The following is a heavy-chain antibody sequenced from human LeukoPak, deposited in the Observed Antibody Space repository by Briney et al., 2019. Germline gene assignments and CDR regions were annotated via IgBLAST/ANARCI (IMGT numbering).Heavy chain of an antibody. V-gene: IGHV4-59*01. Sequence: SETLSLTCTVSGGSITSYYWSWIRQPPGKGLEWIGYIYYSGGTNYNPSLKSRVTISVDTSKNQFSLKLSSVTAADTAVYYCARTVSTHYYYYMDVWGKGTTVTVSS. J-gene: IGHJ6*03. CDR3: ARTVSTHYYYYMDV. CDR2: IYYSGGT. D-gene: IGHD4-11*01. CDR1: GGSITSYY.